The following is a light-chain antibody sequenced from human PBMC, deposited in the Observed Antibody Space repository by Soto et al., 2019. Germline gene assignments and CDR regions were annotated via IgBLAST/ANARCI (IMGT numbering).Light chain of an antibody. V-gene: IGKV3-20*01. Sequence: EIVLTQSPGTLSLSPGERATLSCRASQSVSSSYLAWYQQKPGQAPRLLIYGASSRATGITNRFSGSGSGTDFTLTISRLEPEDFAVYYCQQYHISPYTFGPGTKVDIK. J-gene: IGKJ3*01. CDR1: QSVSSSY. CDR2: GAS. CDR3: QQYHISPYT.